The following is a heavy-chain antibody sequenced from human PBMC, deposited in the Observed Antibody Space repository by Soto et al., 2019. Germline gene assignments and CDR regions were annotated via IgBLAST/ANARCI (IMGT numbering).Heavy chain of an antibody. V-gene: IGHV1-69*06. CDR2: IIPIFGTA. J-gene: IGHJ4*02. D-gene: IGHD3-3*01. Sequence: ASVKVSCKASGGTFSSYAISWVRQAPGQGLEWMGGIIPIFGTANYAQKFQGRVTITADKSTSTAYMELSSLRSEDTAVYYCASSYDFWSGPDYWGQGTLVTVSS. CDR3: ASSYDFWSGPDY. CDR1: GGTFSSYA.